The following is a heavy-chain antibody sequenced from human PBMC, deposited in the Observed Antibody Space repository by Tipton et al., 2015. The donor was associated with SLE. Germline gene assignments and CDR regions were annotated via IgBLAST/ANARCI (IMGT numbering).Heavy chain of an antibody. CDR1: GGSISSSSYY. J-gene: IGHJ3*01. Sequence: TLSLTCTVSGGSISSSSYYWGWIRQPPGKGLEWIGSIYHSGNTYYNPSLKSRVTISVDTSKNQFNLKLRSVTVVDTAMYYCAREHISSLRDAFEVWGQGTMVTVS. CDR3: AREHISSLRDAFEV. V-gene: IGHV4-39*06. CDR2: IYHSGNT. D-gene: IGHD2-15*01.